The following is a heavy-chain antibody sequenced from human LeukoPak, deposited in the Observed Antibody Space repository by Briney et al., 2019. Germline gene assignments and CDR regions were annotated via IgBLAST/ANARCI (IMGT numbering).Heavy chain of an antibody. J-gene: IGHJ3*02. D-gene: IGHD5-18*01. Sequence: ASVKVSCKASGYTFTSYYMHWVRQAPGQGLEWMGIINPSGGSTSYAQKFQGRVTMTRDTSTSTVYVELSSLRSEDTAVYYCARIMLDTAMGIDAFDIWGQGTMVTVSS. V-gene: IGHV1-46*01. CDR2: INPSGGST. CDR1: GYTFTSYY. CDR3: ARIMLDTAMGIDAFDI.